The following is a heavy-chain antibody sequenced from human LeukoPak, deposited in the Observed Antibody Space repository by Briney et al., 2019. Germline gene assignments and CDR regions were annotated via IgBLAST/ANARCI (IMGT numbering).Heavy chain of an antibody. CDR1: GFTFSSYA. CDR2: ISGSGGST. J-gene: IGHJ4*02. CDR3: PRDTSGGYSYGFDY. Sequence: GGSLRLSCAASGFTFSSYAMSWVRQAPGKGLEWVSAISGSGGSTYYADSVKGRFTISRDNSKNTLYLQMNSLRAEDTAVYYCPRDTSGGYSYGFDYWGQGTLVTVSS. V-gene: IGHV3-23*01. D-gene: IGHD5-18*01.